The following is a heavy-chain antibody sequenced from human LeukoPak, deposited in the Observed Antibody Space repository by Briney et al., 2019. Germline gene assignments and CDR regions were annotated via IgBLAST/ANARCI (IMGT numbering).Heavy chain of an antibody. CDR3: ARVITMVRGHGMDV. V-gene: IGHV1-3*01. J-gene: IGHJ6*04. Sequence: ASVKVSCKASGYTFTSYAMHWVRQAPGQRLEWMGWINAGNGNTKYSQKFQGRVTITRDTSASTAYMEPSSLRSEDTAVYYCARVITMVRGHGMDVWGKGTTVTVSS. CDR2: INAGNGNT. D-gene: IGHD3-10*01. CDR1: GYTFTSYA.